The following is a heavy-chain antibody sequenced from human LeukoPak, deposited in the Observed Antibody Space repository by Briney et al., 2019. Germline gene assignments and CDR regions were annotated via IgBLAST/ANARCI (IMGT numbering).Heavy chain of an antibody. CDR3: VRGGIQVSGIDEIDY. CDR1: GFTFRSYD. J-gene: IGHJ4*02. D-gene: IGHD6-19*01. Sequence: GGSLRLSCAASGFTFRSYDMHWVRQVTGRGLEWVSAVGISGDTYYAGSVKGRFTISRENAKNSLYLQMNSLTAGDTAVYYCVRGGIQVSGIDEIDYWGQGTLVTVSS. V-gene: IGHV3-13*01. CDR2: VGISGDT.